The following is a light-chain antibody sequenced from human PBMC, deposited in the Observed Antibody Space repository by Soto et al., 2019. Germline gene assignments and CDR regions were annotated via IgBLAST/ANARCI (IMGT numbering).Light chain of an antibody. CDR2: RNN. CDR3: AAWDDSLSGPL. V-gene: IGLV1-47*01. J-gene: IGLJ2*01. CDR1: SSNIGSNY. Sequence: QSVLTQPPSASGTPGQRVTISCSGSSSNIGSNYVYWYQQLPGTAPKLLIYRNNQRPSGVPDRFSGSKSGTSASLAISGLRSEDAVDYYCAAWDDSLSGPLFGGGTKLTVL.